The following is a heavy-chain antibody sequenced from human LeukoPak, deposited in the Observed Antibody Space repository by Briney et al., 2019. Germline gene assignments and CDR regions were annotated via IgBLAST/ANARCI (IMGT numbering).Heavy chain of an antibody. D-gene: IGHD5-12*01. Sequence: GGSLRLSCAASGLTFSSYWMSWVRQAPGKGLEWVANIKQDGSEKYYVDSVKGRFTISRDNAKNSLYPQMNSLRAEDTAVYYCAKEDGGYDQVYFDYWGQGTLVTVSS. J-gene: IGHJ4*02. CDR3: AKEDGGYDQVYFDY. CDR2: IKQDGSEK. V-gene: IGHV3-7*01. CDR1: GLTFSSYW.